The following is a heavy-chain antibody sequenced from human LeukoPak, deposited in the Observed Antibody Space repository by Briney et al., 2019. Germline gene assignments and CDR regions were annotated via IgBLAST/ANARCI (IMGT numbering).Heavy chain of an antibody. D-gene: IGHD3-22*01. CDR3: ARESYYDSSGLDC. CDR2: IYHSGST. V-gene: IGHV4-30-2*01. J-gene: IGHJ4*02. Sequence: PSETLSLTCAVSGGSISSGGYSWSWIRQPPGKGLEWIGYIYHSGSTYYNPSLKSRVTISVDRSKNQFSLKLSSVTAADAAVYYCARESYYDSSGLDCWGQGSLVTVSS. CDR1: GGSISSGGYS.